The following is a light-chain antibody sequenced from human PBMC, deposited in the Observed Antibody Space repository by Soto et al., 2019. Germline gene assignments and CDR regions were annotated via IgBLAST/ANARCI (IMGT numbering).Light chain of an antibody. V-gene: IGKV3-20*01. J-gene: IGKJ1*01. Sequence: EIVLTQSPGTLSLSPGERATLSCRASQSVSNYLAWYQQKPGQAPRLLIYGASSRATGIPDRFSGSGSGTDFTLTISRLEPEDFAVYYCQQYGTFRTFGQGTKVKIK. CDR1: QSVSNY. CDR3: QQYGTFRT. CDR2: GAS.